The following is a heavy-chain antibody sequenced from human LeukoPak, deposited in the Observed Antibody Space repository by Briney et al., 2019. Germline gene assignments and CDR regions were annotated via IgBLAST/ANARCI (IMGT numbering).Heavy chain of an antibody. CDR2: INWNSDSI. Sequence: GGSLRLPCAVSGFTFDDYAMHWVRQVPGKGLGWVSGINWNSDSIGHADSVKGRFTTSRDNAKNSLYLQMNSLRAEDTAFYYCAINGGGDSGYGNFDYWGQGILVTVSS. CDR3: AINGGGDSGYGNFDY. D-gene: IGHD5-12*01. V-gene: IGHV3-9*01. CDR1: GFTFDDYA. J-gene: IGHJ4*02.